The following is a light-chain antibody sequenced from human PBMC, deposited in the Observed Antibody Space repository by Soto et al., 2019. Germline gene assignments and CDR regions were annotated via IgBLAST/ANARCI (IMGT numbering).Light chain of an antibody. Sequence: DIQMTQSPSSLSASVGDRVTITCRASQGSSSYLAWYQQKLGKVPKLLISAASTLQSGVPSRFSGSGSGTEFTITISSLQPEDVATYYCQKYSSVITFGQGTRLEIK. J-gene: IGKJ5*01. CDR1: QGSSSY. CDR2: AAS. CDR3: QKYSSVIT. V-gene: IGKV1-27*01.